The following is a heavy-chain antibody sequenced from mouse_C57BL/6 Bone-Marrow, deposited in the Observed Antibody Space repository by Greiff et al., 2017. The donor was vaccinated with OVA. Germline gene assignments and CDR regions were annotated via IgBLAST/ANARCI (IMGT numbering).Heavy chain of an antibody. V-gene: IGHV1-50*01. CDR2: IDPSDSYP. D-gene: IGHD1-1*01. CDR3: AKGLRYPWYFDV. J-gene: IGHJ1*03. Sequence: VQLQQPGAELVKPGASVKLSCKASGYTFTSYWMQWVKQRPGQGLEWIGEIDPSDSYPNYNQKFKGKATLTVDTSSSTAYMQLSSLTSEDSAVYYCAKGLRYPWYFDVWGTGTTVTVSS. CDR1: GYTFTSYW.